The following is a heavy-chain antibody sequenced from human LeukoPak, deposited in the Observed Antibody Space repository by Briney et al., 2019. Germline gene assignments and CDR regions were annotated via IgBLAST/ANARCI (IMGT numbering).Heavy chain of an antibody. V-gene: IGHV1-69*13. CDR2: IIPIFGTA. Sequence: SVKVSCKASGGTFSSYAISWVRQAPGQGLEWMGGIIPIFGTANYAQKFQGRVTITADESTSTAYMELSSLRSEDTAVYYCARQIVVVPAARTNYYYMDVWGKGTTVTVSS. J-gene: IGHJ6*03. CDR1: GGTFSSYA. D-gene: IGHD2-2*01. CDR3: ARQIVVVPAARTNYYYMDV.